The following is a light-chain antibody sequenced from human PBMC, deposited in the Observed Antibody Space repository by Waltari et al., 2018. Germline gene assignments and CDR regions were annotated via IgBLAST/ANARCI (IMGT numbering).Light chain of an antibody. V-gene: IGKV3-11*01. Sequence: EIVLTQSPAILSFSPGERATLSCRASQSVGTYLAWYQQRPGQSPRLLIYDASYRATGIPGRFSGSGSETDFTLTINSLQPEDFAVYYRQQRRSWPLTFGGGTRVQI. J-gene: IGKJ4*01. CDR1: QSVGTY. CDR3: QQRRSWPLT. CDR2: DAS.